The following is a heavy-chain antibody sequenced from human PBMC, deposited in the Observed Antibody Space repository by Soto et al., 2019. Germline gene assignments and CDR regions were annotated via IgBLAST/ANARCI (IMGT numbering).Heavy chain of an antibody. CDR1: GDSIISSDFY. CDR2: IFYLGSS. Sequence: LSLTCTVSGDSIISSDFYWGWVRQPPGKGLEWIGSIFYLGSSYYNPSLKSRVTMSVDTSKNQFSLRLRSVTAADTALYFCARHSLALRKNNWFDPWGQGIMVTVS. V-gene: IGHV4-39*01. J-gene: IGHJ5*02. D-gene: IGHD3-3*02. CDR3: ARHSLALRKNNWFDP.